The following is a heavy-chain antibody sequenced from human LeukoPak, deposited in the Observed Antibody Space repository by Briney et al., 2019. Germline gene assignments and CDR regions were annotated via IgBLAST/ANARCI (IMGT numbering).Heavy chain of an antibody. CDR2: ISGSGGST. D-gene: IGHD6-19*01. Sequence: GGSLRLSCAASGFTFSSYAMSWVRQAPGKGLEWVSAISGSGGSTYYADSVKGRFTISRDNSKNTLYLQMNSLRAEDTAVYYCANRYSSGWSTTPYYFDYWGLGTLVTVSS. J-gene: IGHJ4*02. CDR1: GFTFSSYA. V-gene: IGHV3-23*01. CDR3: ANRYSSGWSTTPYYFDY.